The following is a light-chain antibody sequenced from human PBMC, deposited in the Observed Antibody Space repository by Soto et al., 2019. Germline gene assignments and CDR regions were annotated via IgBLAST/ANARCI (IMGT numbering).Light chain of an antibody. CDR1: QSVSSNY. V-gene: IGKV3-20*01. CDR3: QQYSASPST. Sequence: EIVLTQSPGTLSLSPGERATLSCRASQSVSSNYLVWYQQRPGQALRLLIYGASSRATGIPDRFSGSGSGTDFALTISRLEPEDFAVYYCQQYSASPSTFGQGPKLEIK. CDR2: GAS. J-gene: IGKJ2*01.